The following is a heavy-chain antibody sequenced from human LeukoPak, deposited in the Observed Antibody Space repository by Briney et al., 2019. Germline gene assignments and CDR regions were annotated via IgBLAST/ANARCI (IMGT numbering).Heavy chain of an antibody. J-gene: IGHJ4*02. CDR1: GGSISSYY. CDR2: IYTSGST. CDR3: ARGGEWFGEWYYFDY. D-gene: IGHD3-10*01. V-gene: IGHV4-4*07. Sequence: SQTLSLTCTVSGGSISSYYWSWIRQPAGKGLEWIGRIYTSGSTNYNPSLKSRVTMSVDTSKNQFSLKLSSVTAADTAVYYCARGGEWFGEWYYFDYWGQGTLVTVSS.